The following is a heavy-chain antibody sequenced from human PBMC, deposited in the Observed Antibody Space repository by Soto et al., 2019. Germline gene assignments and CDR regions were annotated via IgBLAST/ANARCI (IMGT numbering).Heavy chain of an antibody. CDR1: GFSLSTSGVG. D-gene: IGHD3-3*01. J-gene: IGHJ4*02. Sequence: SGPTLVNPTQTLTLTCTFSGFSLSTSGVGVGWIRQPPGKALEWLALIYWDDDKRYSPSLKSRLTITKDTSKNQVVLTMTNMDPVDTATYYCAHGQRFLEWLSGEVLQSYFDYWGQGTLVTVSS. V-gene: IGHV2-5*02. CDR3: AHGQRFLEWLSGEVLQSYFDY. CDR2: IYWDDDK.